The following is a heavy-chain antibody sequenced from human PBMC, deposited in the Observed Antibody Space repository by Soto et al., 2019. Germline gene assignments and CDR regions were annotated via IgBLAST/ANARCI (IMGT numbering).Heavy chain of an antibody. V-gene: IGHV3-30-3*01. CDR2: ISYDGSNK. CDR3: AITSPRGVAGYGMDV. J-gene: IGHJ6*02. CDR1: GFTFSSYA. D-gene: IGHD2-15*01. Sequence: GGSLRLSCAASGFTFSSYAMHWVRQAPGKGLEWVAVISYDGSNKYYADSVKGRFTISRDNSKNTLYLQMNSLRAEDTAVYYCAITSPRGVAGYGMDVWGQGTTVTVSS.